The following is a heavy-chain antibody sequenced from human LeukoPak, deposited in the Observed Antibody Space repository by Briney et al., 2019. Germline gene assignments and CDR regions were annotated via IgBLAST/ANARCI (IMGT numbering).Heavy chain of an antibody. Sequence: PSETLSLTCTVSGGSISSYYWSWLRQPAGKGLDWIGRIYTSGSTNYNPSLKSRVTMSVDTSKNQFSLSLSSVTAADTAVYYCARYSNSLFLDYWGQGTLVTVSS. D-gene: IGHD6-6*01. V-gene: IGHV4-4*07. J-gene: IGHJ4*02. CDR2: IYTSGST. CDR3: ARYSNSLFLDY. CDR1: GGSISSYY.